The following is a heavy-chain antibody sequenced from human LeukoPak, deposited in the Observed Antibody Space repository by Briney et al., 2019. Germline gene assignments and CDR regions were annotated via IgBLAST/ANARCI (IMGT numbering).Heavy chain of an antibody. V-gene: IGHV4-59*01. CDR1: GGSISSYY. Sequence: PSETLSLTCTVSGGSISSYYWGWIRQPPGKGLEWIGYIYYSGSTNYNPSLKSRVTISVDTSKNQFSLKLSSVTAADTAVYYCARYVFDLRAFDIWGQGTMVTVSS. J-gene: IGHJ3*02. CDR2: IYYSGST. D-gene: IGHD3-16*01. CDR3: ARYVFDLRAFDI.